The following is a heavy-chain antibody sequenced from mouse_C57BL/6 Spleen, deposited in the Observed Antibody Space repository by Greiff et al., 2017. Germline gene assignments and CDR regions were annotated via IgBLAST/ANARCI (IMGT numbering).Heavy chain of an antibody. CDR3: ASRGSYDYEVPLED. CDR2: IYPGDGDT. D-gene: IGHD2-4*01. V-gene: IGHV1-80*01. CDR1: GYTFSSYW. J-gene: IGHJ2*01. Sequence: VQLQQSGAELVKPGASVKISCKASGYTFSSYWMNWVKQRPGKGLEWIGQIYPGDGDTNYNGKFKGKATLTADKSSSTAYMQLSSLTSEVAAVYFCASRGSYDYEVPLEDWGKGTTLTVAS.